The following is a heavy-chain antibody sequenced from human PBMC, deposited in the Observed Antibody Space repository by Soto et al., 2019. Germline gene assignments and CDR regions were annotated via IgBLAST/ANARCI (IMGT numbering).Heavy chain of an antibody. V-gene: IGHV4-39*07. CDR2: IYYSGST. D-gene: IGHD6-19*01. CDR3: ARAGGLGAVAVDY. CDR1: GGSISSSSYY. Sequence: PSETLSLTCTVSGGSISSSSYYWGWIRQPPGKGLEWIGSIYYSGSTYYNQSLKSRVTISVDTSKNQFSLKLSSVTAADTAVYYCARAGGLGAVAVDYWGQGTLVTVSS. J-gene: IGHJ4*02.